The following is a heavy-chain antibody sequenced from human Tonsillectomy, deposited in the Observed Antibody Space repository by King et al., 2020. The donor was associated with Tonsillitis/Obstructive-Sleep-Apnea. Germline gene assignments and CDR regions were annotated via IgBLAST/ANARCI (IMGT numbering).Heavy chain of an antibody. CDR2: IYPVDSDT. CDR1: GYSFTSYW. V-gene: IGHV5-51*01. CDR3: ARHSQYYDILTGYYSLYYYYMDV. J-gene: IGHJ6*03. D-gene: IGHD3-9*01. Sequence: VQLVQSGAEVKKPGESLKISCKGSGYSFTSYWIGGVRQMPGKGLEWMGIIYPVDSDTRYSPSFQGQVTISADKSISTAYLQWSSLKASETAMYYCARHSQYYDILTGYYSLYYYYMDVWGKGTTVTVSS.